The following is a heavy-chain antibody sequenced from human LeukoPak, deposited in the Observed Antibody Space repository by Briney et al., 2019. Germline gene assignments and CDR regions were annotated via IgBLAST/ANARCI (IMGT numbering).Heavy chain of an antibody. CDR1: GYTFTSYA. CDR2: INAGNGNT. D-gene: IGHD6-13*01. J-gene: IGHJ3*02. Sequence: ASVKVSCKASGYTFTSYAMHWVRQAPGQRLEWMGWINAGNGNTKYSQEFQGRVTITRDTSASTAYMELSSLRSEDMAVYYCARQVLDSSPGGDAFDIWGQGTMVTVSS. V-gene: IGHV1-3*03. CDR3: ARQVLDSSPGGDAFDI.